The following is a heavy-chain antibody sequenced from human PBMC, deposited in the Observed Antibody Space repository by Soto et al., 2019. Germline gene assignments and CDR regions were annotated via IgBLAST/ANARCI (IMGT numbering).Heavy chain of an antibody. CDR2: INHSGST. CDR1: GGSISSSNW. V-gene: IGHV4-4*02. CDR3: ARDFFDSSDYTTTWFDP. Sequence: PSETLSLTCAVSGGSISSSNWWSWVRQPPGKGLEWIGEINHSGSTNYNPSLKSRVTISVDTSKNQFSLKLTSVTAADAALYYCARDFFDSSDYTTTWFDPWGQGTLVTVSS. J-gene: IGHJ5*02. D-gene: IGHD3-22*01.